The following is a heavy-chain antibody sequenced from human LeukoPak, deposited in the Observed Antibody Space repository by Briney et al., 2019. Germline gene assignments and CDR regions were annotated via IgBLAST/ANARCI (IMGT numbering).Heavy chain of an antibody. D-gene: IGHD3-10*01. CDR1: GFTFSSYW. Sequence: GGSLRLSCAASGFTFSSYWMHWVRQAPGKGLVWVSRINSDGSMTGYAGSVKGRFTISRDNAKNTLYLQMNSLRAEDTAVYYCEPTYYYGSGILNWGQGTLVTVSS. CDR3: EPTYYYGSGILN. V-gene: IGHV3-74*01. J-gene: IGHJ4*02. CDR2: INSDGSMT.